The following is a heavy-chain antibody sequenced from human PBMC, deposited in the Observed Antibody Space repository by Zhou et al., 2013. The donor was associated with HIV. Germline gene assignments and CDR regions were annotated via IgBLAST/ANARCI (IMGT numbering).Heavy chain of an antibody. V-gene: IGHV1-46*01. CDR1: GYTFTNYY. CDR2: INPSGGST. CDR3: ARDGSMVPSWDDWYFDI. J-gene: IGHJ2*01. D-gene: IGHD1-26*01. Sequence: QVQLVQSGAEVKRPGASVKISCKASGYTFTNYYMHWVRQAPGQGLEWMGIINPSGGSTRYAQKFQGRVTMTRDTSTSTVYMELSSLRSDDTAVYYCARDGSMVPSWDDWYFDIWGLAPWSVSPQ.